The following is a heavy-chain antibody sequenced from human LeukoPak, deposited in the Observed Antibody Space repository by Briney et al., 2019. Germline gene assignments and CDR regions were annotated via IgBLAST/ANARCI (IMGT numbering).Heavy chain of an antibody. CDR3: ARGKDSSGA. D-gene: IGHD3-22*01. CDR1: GGSISSYY. Sequence: PSQTLSLTCTVSGGSISSYYWSWIRQPPGKGLEWIGYIYYSGSTNYNPSLKSRVTTSVDTSKNQFSLKLSSVTAADTAVYYCARGKDSSGAWGQGTLVTVSS. J-gene: IGHJ5*02. CDR2: IYYSGST. V-gene: IGHV4-59*08.